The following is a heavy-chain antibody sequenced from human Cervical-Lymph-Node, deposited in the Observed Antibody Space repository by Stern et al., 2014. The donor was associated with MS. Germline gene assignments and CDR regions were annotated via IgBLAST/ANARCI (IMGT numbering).Heavy chain of an antibody. Sequence: QLVQSGAEVKKPGASVKVSCKASGHTFNSHAITWVRQVPGQGLEWVGWINSYNGNTNYAQNLPGRVTMTSDTSTSTAYMELRSLRFDDTAVYYCATDMGFEAAAHDYWGQGTLVTVSS. V-gene: IGHV1-18*01. CDR3: ATDMGFEAAAHDY. CDR1: GHTFNSHA. CDR2: INSYNGNT. D-gene: IGHD6-13*01. J-gene: IGHJ4*02.